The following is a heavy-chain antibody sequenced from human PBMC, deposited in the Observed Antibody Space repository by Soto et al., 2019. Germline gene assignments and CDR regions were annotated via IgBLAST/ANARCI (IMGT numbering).Heavy chain of an antibody. D-gene: IGHD4-17*01. V-gene: IGHV3-23*01. CDR2: ISGSGGST. CDR3: AKDNTNYGYAFDI. CDR1: GFTFSSYA. Sequence: SCAASGFTFSSYAMSWVRQAPGKGLEWVSAISGSGGSTYYADSVKGRFTISRDNSKNTLYLQMNSLRAEDTAVYYCAKDNTNYGYAFDIWGQGTMVTVSS. J-gene: IGHJ3*02.